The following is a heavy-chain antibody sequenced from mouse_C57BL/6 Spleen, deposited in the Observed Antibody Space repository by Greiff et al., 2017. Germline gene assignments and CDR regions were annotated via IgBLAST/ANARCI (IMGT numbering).Heavy chain of an antibody. CDR2: IHPNSGST. J-gene: IGHJ3*01. CDR3: ARARDYDVFAY. CDR1: GYTFTSYW. D-gene: IGHD2-4*01. Sequence: VQLQQPGAELVKPGASVKLSCKASGYTFTSYWMHWVKQRPGQGLEWIGMIHPNSGSTNYNEKFKSKATMTVDKSSRTAYMQISSLTAEDSAVYYCARARDYDVFAYWGQGTLVTVSA. V-gene: IGHV1-64*01.